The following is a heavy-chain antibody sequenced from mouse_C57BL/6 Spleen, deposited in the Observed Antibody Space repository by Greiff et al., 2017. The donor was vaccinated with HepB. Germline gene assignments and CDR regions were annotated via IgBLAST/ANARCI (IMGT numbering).Heavy chain of an antibody. CDR2: IDPRSGNT. V-gene: IGHV1-81*01. J-gene: IGHJ4*01. CDR1: GYNFTSYG. D-gene: IGHD2-5*01. Sequence: QVQLQQSGAELARPGASVKLSCKASGYNFTSYGISWVKQRTGQGLEWIGEIDPRSGNTYYNEKFKGKATLTADKSSITAYMELRSLTSEDSAVYFCARSRDSNYDAMDYWGQGTSVTVSS. CDR3: ARSRDSNYDAMDY.